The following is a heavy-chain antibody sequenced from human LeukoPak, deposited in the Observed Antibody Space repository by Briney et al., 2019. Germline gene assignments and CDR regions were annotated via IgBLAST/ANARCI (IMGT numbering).Heavy chain of an antibody. J-gene: IGHJ4*02. CDR3: ARGGYYYNYYFDY. CDR1: GGSFSGYY. V-gene: IGHV4-34*01. Sequence: PSETLSFTCAVYGGSFSGYYWSWIRQPPGKGLEWIGEINHSGSTNYNPSLKSRVTISVDTSKNQFSLKLSSVTAADTAVYYCARGGYYYNYYFDYWGQGTLVTVSS. CDR2: INHSGST. D-gene: IGHD3-22*01.